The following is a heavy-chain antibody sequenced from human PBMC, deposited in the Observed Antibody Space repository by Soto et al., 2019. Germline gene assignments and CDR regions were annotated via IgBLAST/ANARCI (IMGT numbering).Heavy chain of an antibody. CDR3: AGARVAAIYYSYGMDV. V-gene: IGHV3-21*01. Sequence: EVQLVESGGGLVKPGGSLRLSCAASGFTFSSYSMNWVRQAPGKGLEWVSSSSSSSSYIYYADSVKGRFTIPRDNAKNSLYLQMNSLRAEDTAVYYCAGARVAAIYYSYGMDVWGQGTTVTVSS. J-gene: IGHJ6*02. CDR1: GFTFSSYS. CDR2: SSSSSSYI. D-gene: IGHD6-25*01.